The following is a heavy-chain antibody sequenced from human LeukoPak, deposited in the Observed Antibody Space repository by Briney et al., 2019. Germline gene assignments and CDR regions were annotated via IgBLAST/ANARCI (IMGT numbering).Heavy chain of an antibody. CDR2: INPNSGGT. CDR1: GYTFTGYD. J-gene: IGHJ4*02. D-gene: IGHD3-10*01. V-gene: IGHV1-2*02. CDR3: ARAGRHYYAPWVY. Sequence: ASVKVSCKASGYTFTGYDMHWVRQAPGQGLEWMGWINPNSGGTNYAQKFQGRVTMTRDTSISTAYMELSRLRSDDTAVYYCARAGRHYYAPWVYWGQGTLVTVSS.